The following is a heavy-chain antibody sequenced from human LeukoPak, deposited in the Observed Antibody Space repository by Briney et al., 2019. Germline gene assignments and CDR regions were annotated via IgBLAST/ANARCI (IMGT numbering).Heavy chain of an antibody. D-gene: IGHD1-26*01. V-gene: IGHV4-4*02. Sequence: SETLSLTCTVSGDSINSLDLWSWVRQPPGKGLEWIGEMYLSGTTHSNPSVKSRVTISIDKSKNQFILNLSSVTAADTAVYYCAGLVGRYSSGLYYYYFDYWGQGTLVTVSS. CDR3: AGLVGRYSSGLYYYYFDY. CDR2: MYLSGTT. CDR1: GDSINSLDL. J-gene: IGHJ4*02.